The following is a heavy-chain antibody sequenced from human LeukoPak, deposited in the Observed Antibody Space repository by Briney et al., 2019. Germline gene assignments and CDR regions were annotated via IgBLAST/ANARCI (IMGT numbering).Heavy chain of an antibody. CDR1: RFTFSSYG. V-gene: IGHV3-33*06. CDR2: IWNDGSYK. D-gene: IGHD7-27*01. Sequence: PGRSLRLSCAASRFTFSSYGMHWVRQAPGKGLEWVALIWNDGSYKYYGESVKGRFTISRDNFKNTLYLQMNSLRAEDTAVYYCAKGQTWASVYFDSWGQGTLVTVSS. J-gene: IGHJ4*02. CDR3: AKGQTWASVYFDS.